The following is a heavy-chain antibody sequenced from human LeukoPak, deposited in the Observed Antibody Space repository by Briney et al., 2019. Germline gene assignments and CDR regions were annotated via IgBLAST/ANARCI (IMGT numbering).Heavy chain of an antibody. Sequence: GGSLRLSCVVSGFTFSDAWMSWVRQAPGKGLEWVGRIKSKIDGETTDYAAPVKGRFTISRDDAKRTVDLQMDNLRAEDTAIYYCAYRNNFEYWGQGALVTVSS. J-gene: IGHJ4*02. V-gene: IGHV3-15*01. CDR3: AYRNNFEY. CDR1: GFTFSDAW. D-gene: IGHD3-16*01. CDR2: IKSKIDGETT.